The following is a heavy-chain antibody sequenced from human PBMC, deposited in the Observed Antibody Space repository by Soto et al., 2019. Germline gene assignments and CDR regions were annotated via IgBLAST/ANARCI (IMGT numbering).Heavy chain of an antibody. CDR3: AGGGVTDWGNWFDP. D-gene: IGHD3-3*01. Sequence: QVQLQESGPGLVKPSETLSLTCTVSGGAISSYYWSWIRQPPGKGLEWIGYIYYSGSTNYNPSLKSRVTRSVDTAKNQFSLGLISVTAADTAVYYCAGGGVTDWGNWFDPWGQGTLVTVSS. J-gene: IGHJ5*02. CDR2: IYYSGST. V-gene: IGHV4-59*01. CDR1: GGAISSYY.